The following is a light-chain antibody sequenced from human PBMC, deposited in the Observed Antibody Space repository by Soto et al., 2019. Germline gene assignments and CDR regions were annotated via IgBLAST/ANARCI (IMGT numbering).Light chain of an antibody. CDR3: MQARQSLT. CDR2: FGS. V-gene: IGKV2-28*01. CDR1: HILLDNNTYNY. J-gene: IGKJ5*01. Sequence: IVMTQSPLTLPVTPGEPASISCISSHILLDNNTYNYLDWYVQKPGQSPQLLIYFGSNRAPGVPDRFSGSGSGTDFTLKINRVEAEDVGTYYCMQARQSLTFGQGTRLEIK.